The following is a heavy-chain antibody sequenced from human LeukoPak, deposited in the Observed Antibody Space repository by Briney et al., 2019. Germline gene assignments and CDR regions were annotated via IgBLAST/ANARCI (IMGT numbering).Heavy chain of an antibody. V-gene: IGHV3-21*01. CDR1: GFTFSSYS. J-gene: IGHJ6*02. CDR2: ISSSSSYI. D-gene: IGHD2-2*01. CDR3: AREGYCSSTSCYRSYYYGMDV. Sequence: GGSLRLSCAASGFTFSSYSMNWVRQAPGKGLEWVSSISSSSSYIYYADSVKGRFTISRDNAKNSLYLQMNSLRAEDTAVYYCAREGYCSSTSCYRSYYYGMDVWGQGATVTVSS.